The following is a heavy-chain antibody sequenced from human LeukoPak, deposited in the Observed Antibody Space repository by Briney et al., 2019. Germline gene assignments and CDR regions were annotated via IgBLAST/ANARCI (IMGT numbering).Heavy chain of an antibody. D-gene: IGHD2/OR15-2a*01. J-gene: IGHJ5*02. CDR2: VGTVGDI. CDR1: GLTFRTND. Sequence: PGGSLRLSCEASGLTFRTNDFPWVRQAPGKGLEWVSGVGTVGDIYYADSVRGRFTLSREDAKNSLFLQMNSLRVEDTAVYYCTRGHYLGFEPWGQGVLVTVSA. CDR3: TRGHYLGFEP. V-gene: IGHV3-13*01.